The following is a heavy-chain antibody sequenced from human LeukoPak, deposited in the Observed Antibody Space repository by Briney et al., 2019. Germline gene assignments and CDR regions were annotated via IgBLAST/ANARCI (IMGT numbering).Heavy chain of an antibody. V-gene: IGHV3-53*01. CDR3: ARDKDYGEQLGY. D-gene: IGHD4-17*01. J-gene: IGHJ4*02. CDR2: IYSGGSI. Sequence: GGSLRLSCAASGLTVSSNHMTWVRQAPGKGLEWVSVIYSGGSIYYADSVKGRFTISRDTSKNTLYLQMNTLRAEDTAVYYCARDKDYGEQLGYWGQGTLVTVSS. CDR1: GLTVSSNH.